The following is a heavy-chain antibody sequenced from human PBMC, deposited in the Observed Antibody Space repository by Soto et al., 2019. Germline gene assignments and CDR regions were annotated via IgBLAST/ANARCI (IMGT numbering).Heavy chain of an antibody. Sequence: QITLKESGPTLVKPTQTLTLTCTFSGFSLSTSGVGVAWIRQPPGKALEWLALIYWDDDKRYRPSLETRLTITTDTSNTQVVLTMTNVASVDTATYYCAYLPCSGGSCYWFSYSGMDVWGQGTTVIVSS. D-gene: IGHD2-15*01. V-gene: IGHV2-5*02. CDR1: GFSLSTSGVG. CDR3: AYLPCSGGSCYWFSYSGMDV. CDR2: IYWDDDK. J-gene: IGHJ6*02.